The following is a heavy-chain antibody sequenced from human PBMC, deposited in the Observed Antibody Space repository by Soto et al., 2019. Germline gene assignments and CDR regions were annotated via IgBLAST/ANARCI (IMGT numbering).Heavy chain of an antibody. V-gene: IGHV3-48*02. CDR2: ISSSSSTI. J-gene: IGHJ4*02. CDR1: GFTFSSYS. Sequence: EVQLVESGGGLVQPGGSLRLSCAASGFTFSSYSMNWVRQAPGKGLEWVSYISSSSSTINYADSVKGRFTISRDNAKNSLYLQMNSLRDEDTAVYYCARDRSLMVYANPSFDYWGQGTLVTVSS. CDR3: ARDRSLMVYANPSFDY. D-gene: IGHD2-8*01.